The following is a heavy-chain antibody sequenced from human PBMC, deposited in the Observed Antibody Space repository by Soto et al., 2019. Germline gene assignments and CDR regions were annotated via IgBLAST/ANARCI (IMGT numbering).Heavy chain of an antibody. J-gene: IGHJ6*03. Sequence: EVQLVESGGGLVQPGGSLRLSCATSGFILSDCAMNWVRQAPGKGLEWVSYISSSSSVIDYAGSVKGRFTVSRDNARNSLYLQMNSLRAEDTAVYYCARDLSWGSNWYYYMAVWGKGPRSPSP. CDR1: GFILSDCA. V-gene: IGHV3-48*01. CDR2: ISSSSSVI. CDR3: ARDLSWGSNWYYYMAV. D-gene: IGHD7-27*01.